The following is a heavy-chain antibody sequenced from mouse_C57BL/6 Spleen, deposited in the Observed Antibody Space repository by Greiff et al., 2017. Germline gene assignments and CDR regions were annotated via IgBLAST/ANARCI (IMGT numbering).Heavy chain of an antibody. CDR3: ARRGDYDGGSRFDY. J-gene: IGHJ2*01. V-gene: IGHV1-69*01. CDR1: GYTFTSYW. Sequence: QVQLQQPGAELVMPGASVKLSCKASGYTFTSYWMHWVKQRPGQGLEWIGEIDPSDSYTNYNQKLKGKSTLTVDKSSSTAYLQLSSLTSEDSAVYYCARRGDYDGGSRFDYWGQGTTLTVSS. CDR2: IDPSDSYT. D-gene: IGHD1-1*01.